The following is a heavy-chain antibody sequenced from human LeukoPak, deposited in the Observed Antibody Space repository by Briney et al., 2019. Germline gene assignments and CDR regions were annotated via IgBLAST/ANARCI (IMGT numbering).Heavy chain of an antibody. CDR1: GFAYSDYY. D-gene: IGHD6-13*01. V-gene: IGHV3-11*04. CDR3: ASLFHEYSSSWNAFDI. Sequence: GGSLRLSCAASGFAYSDYYMSWIRQAPGKGLEWVSYISNTGNTIYYADSVKGRFTISRDNAKNSLYLQMNSLRAEDTAVYYCASLFHEYSSSWNAFDIWGQGTMVTVSS. J-gene: IGHJ3*02. CDR2: ISNTGNTI.